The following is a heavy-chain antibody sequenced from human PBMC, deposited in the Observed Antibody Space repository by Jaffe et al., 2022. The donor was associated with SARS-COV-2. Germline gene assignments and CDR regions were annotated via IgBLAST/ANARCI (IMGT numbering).Heavy chain of an antibody. CDR1: GLTFSNFS. D-gene: IGHD5-12*01. V-gene: IGHV3-23*01. CDR2: TSGSGDIR. CDR3: AKGPWTLPHAFDI. Sequence: EVQLLESGGDLVQPGGSLKLSCTVSGLTFSNFSMSWVRQGPGKGLEWVSATSGSGDIRYHADSVKGRFTISRDNSRNTLYLQMNSLTAEDTAVYFCAKGPWTLPHAFDIWGQGTVVTVSS. J-gene: IGHJ3*02.